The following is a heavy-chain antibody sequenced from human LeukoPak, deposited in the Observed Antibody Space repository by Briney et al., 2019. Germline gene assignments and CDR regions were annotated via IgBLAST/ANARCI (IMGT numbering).Heavy chain of an antibody. Sequence: TGGSLRLSRAASGFTFSNSAVSWVRQAPGEGLEWVSSISDTGGRTYYADSVKGRFAISRDNSRNTVLLQMNSLRAGDTAIYYCAKGGQDYDFWRFDFWGQGIRVTVSS. D-gene: IGHD3-3*01. CDR1: GFTFSNSA. CDR2: ISDTGGRT. CDR3: AKGGQDYDFWRFDF. V-gene: IGHV3-23*01. J-gene: IGHJ5*01.